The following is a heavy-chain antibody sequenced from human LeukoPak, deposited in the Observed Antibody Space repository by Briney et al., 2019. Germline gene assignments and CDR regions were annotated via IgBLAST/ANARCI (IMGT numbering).Heavy chain of an antibody. Sequence: SETLSLTCTVSGGSISSGGYYWSWIRQHPGKGLEWIGRIYTSGSTNYNPSLKSRVTMSVDTSKNQFSLKLSSVTAADTAVYYCARDWSGVYDYWGQGTLVTVSS. CDR1: GGSISSGGYY. CDR2: IYTSGST. V-gene: IGHV4-61*02. J-gene: IGHJ4*02. CDR3: ARDWSGVYDY. D-gene: IGHD3-3*01.